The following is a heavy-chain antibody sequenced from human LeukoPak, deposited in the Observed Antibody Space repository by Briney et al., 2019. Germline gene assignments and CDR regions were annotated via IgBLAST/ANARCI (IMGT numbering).Heavy chain of an antibody. D-gene: IGHD3-10*01. CDR3: AREGYYGSGSPPSLYFDY. CDR1: GFTFRNYV. Sequence: GGSLRLSCAASGFTFRNYVIHWVRQAPGKGLGWVAVTSSELNVKLYADSVKGRFTISRENSRRTLYLKMKSVRPEDTAIYYCAREGYYGSGSPPSLYFDYWGQGTLVTVSS. CDR2: TSSELNVK. V-gene: IGHV3-30-3*01. J-gene: IGHJ4*02.